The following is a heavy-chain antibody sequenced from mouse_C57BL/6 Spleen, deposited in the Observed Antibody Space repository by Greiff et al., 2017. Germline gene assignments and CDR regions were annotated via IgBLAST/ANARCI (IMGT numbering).Heavy chain of an antibody. CDR3: ARVDDHVFAY. V-gene: IGHV5-4*01. D-gene: IGHD2-4*01. Sequence: EVHLVESGGGLVKPGGSLKLSCAASGFTFSSYAMSWVRQTPEKRLEWVATISDGGSYTYSPDNVKGRFTISRDNAKNNLYLQMSHLKSEDTAMYYCARVDDHVFAYWGQGTLVTVSA. CDR2: ISDGGSYT. J-gene: IGHJ3*01. CDR1: GFTFSSYA.